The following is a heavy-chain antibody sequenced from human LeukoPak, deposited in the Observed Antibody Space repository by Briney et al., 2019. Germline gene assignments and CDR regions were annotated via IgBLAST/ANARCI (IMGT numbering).Heavy chain of an antibody. J-gene: IGHJ4*02. V-gene: IGHV1-24*01. CDR1: GYILTELS. CDR2: FDPENGET. CDR3: ARERDGYNFGLAFDY. D-gene: IGHD5-24*01. Sequence: ASVKVSCKVSGYILTELSMHWVRQAPGKGLEWMGGFDPENGETIYAQKFQGRVTMTEDTSTDTAYMELTSLESEDTAVYYCARERDGYNFGLAFDYWGQGTLVTVSS.